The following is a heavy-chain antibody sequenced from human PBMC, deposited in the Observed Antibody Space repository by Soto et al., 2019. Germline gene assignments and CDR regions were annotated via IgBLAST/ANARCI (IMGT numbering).Heavy chain of an antibody. V-gene: IGHV1-69*13. CDR1: GGTFSSYA. CDR2: IIPIFGTA. Sequence: SVKVSCKASGGTFSSYAISWVRQAPGQGLEWMGGIIPIFGTANYAQKFQGRVTITADESTSTAYMELSSLRSEDTAVYYCAREGSAPPHPPAKYFQHWGQGTLVTVSS. J-gene: IGHJ1*01. D-gene: IGHD6-25*01. CDR3: AREGSAPPHPPAKYFQH.